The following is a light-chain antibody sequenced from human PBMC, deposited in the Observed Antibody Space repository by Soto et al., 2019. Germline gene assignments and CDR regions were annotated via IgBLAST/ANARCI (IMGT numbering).Light chain of an antibody. CDR1: QSVASN. CDR2: GTS. CDR3: QHRRNWPT. J-gene: IGKJ5*01. V-gene: IGKV3-11*01. Sequence: EIVTTQSPASLSVSPGESVTLSCRASQSVASNLAWSQQKPGQAPRLLIYGTSTRATGVPARFSGSGSGTDFTLTISSLEPEDFAVYYCQHRRNWPTFGQGTRLEIK.